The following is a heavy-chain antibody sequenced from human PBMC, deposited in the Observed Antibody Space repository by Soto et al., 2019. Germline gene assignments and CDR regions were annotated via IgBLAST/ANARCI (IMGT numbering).Heavy chain of an antibody. V-gene: IGHV4-39*01. CDR1: GGSMSRSSYC. CDR2: IFYSGST. J-gene: IGHJ5*02. Sequence: SETLSLTCTVSGGSMSRSSYCWGWFRQPPGKGLEWIGSIFYSGSTNYSPSLKSRVTMSVDTSKSQFSLNLRSVTAADTAVYYCARLPSGSYLSWFDPWGQGTLVTVSS. D-gene: IGHD1-26*01. CDR3: ARLPSGSYLSWFDP.